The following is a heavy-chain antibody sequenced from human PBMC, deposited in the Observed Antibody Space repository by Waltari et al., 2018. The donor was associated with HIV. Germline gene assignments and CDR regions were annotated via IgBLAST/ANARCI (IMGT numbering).Heavy chain of an antibody. V-gene: IGHV3-49*04. J-gene: IGHJ3*01. CDR3: VRDLAWRAFDV. D-gene: IGHD3-3*01. CDR2: IRSKTSGETR. CDR1: GLPFGDFA. Sequence: QLVESGGALIQPGWSLRLSCTASGLPFGDFAMNWVRQAPGKGLEWVGFIRSKTSGETREYAASVKGRFSISRDDSKGMVYLQMNSLRADDTALYYCVRDLAWRAFDVWGQGTMVTVSS.